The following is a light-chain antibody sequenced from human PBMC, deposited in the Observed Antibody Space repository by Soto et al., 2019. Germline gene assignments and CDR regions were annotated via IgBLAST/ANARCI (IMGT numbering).Light chain of an antibody. J-gene: IGKJ5*01. Sequence: EIVLTQSPATLSLSPGERATLSCRASQSVSSDLAWYQQKPGQAPRRLIYGASTRATGIPDRFSGSGSGTDFTLTIRRLEPEDFAVYYCQQRSSWITFGQGTRLEIK. CDR2: GAS. CDR1: QSVSSD. V-gene: IGKV3-11*01. CDR3: QQRSSWIT.